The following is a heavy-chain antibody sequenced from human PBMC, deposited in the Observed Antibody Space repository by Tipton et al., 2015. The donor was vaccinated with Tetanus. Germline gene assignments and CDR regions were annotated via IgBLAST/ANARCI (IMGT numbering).Heavy chain of an antibody. V-gene: IGHV3-30*18. CDR1: GFSFNYFA. CDR3: AKAGGTSVFYSFDF. J-gene: IGHJ4*02. D-gene: IGHD1-26*01. Sequence: CAASGFSFNYFAMHWVRQAPGKGLEWVAVTSYDGSQKYYTESVKGRFTISKDNSKNTLYLQMNSLRAEDTAVYYCAKAGGTSVFYSFDFWGQGTLVTVSS. CDR2: TSYDGSQK.